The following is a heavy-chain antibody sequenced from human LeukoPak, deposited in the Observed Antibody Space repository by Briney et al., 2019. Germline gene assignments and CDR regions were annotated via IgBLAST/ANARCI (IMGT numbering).Heavy chain of an antibody. CDR2: IRQHGNEK. V-gene: IGHV3-7*03. CDR3: TTWARLEKEWGGYCDL. D-gene: IGHD6-19*01. CDR1: GFTFSDYW. Sequence: GGSLTLSCAASGFTFSDYWMSWVRQAPGKGLEWVANIRQHGNEKHYVDSVRGRLTISRDNAKNSLYLEMNSLRVEDTAVYYCTTWARLEKEWGGYCDLWGRGTLVIVSS. J-gene: IGHJ2*01.